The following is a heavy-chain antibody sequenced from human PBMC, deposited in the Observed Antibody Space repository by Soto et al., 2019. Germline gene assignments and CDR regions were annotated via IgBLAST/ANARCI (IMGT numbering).Heavy chain of an antibody. J-gene: IGHJ5*02. D-gene: IGHD2-21*01. CDR2: IFYTGST. V-gene: IGHV4-59*01. CDR3: AHFSDLEWFDP. Sequence: QVQLQESGPVLVRPSETLSLTCTVSGGSISRYFWSWIRQSPGKGLEWLGYIFYTGSTTYNPSLKSRVTISIDTSKNQFTLKLSALTAADTAVYYSAHFSDLEWFDPWGQGTRVTVSS. CDR1: GGSISRYF.